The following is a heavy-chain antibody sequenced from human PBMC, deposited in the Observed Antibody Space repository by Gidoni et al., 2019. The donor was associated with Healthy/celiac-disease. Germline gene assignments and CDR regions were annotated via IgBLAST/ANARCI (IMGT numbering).Heavy chain of an antibody. CDR1: GFTLRDSY. J-gene: IGHJ4*02. Sequence: QVQLVESGGGLVKPGGSLRLSCAASGFTLRDSYMSWVRPAPGKGLEWVSYISSRGSTIYYADSVKGRFTIARDNAKNSLYLQMNSLRAEETAVYYCARDGAGSGFGFGILDYWGQGTLVTVSS. CDR2: ISSRGSTI. V-gene: IGHV3-11*01. CDR3: ARDGAGSGFGFGILDY. D-gene: IGHD3-3*01.